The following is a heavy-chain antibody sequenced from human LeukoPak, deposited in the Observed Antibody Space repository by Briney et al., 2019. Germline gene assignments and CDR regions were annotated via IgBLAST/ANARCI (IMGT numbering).Heavy chain of an antibody. V-gene: IGHV7-4-1*02. CDR2: SSTNTGNP. J-gene: IGHJ4*02. CDR1: GYTFTGHT. D-gene: IGHD1-14*01. CDR3: ARDWYMANFDY. Sequence: GASVKVSCKASGYTFTGHTMNWVRQAPGQGLEWMGWSSTNTGNPTYAQGFTGRFVFSLDTSVSTAYLQISSLKAEDTAVYYCARDWYMANFDYWGQGTLVTVSS.